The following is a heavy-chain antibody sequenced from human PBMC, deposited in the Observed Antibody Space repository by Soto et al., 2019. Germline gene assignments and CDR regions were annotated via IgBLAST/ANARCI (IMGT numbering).Heavy chain of an antibody. D-gene: IGHD6-6*01. CDR3: AKDMGYSSSSLDY. CDR1: GFTFDDYA. V-gene: IGHV3-9*01. J-gene: IGHJ4*02. CDR2: ISWNSGSI. Sequence: EVQLVESGGGLVQPGRSLRLSCAASGFTFDDYAVHWVRQAPGKGLEWVSGISWNSGSIGYADSVKGRFTISRDNAKNSLYLQMNSLRAEDTALYYCAKDMGYSSSSLDYWGQGTLVTVSS.